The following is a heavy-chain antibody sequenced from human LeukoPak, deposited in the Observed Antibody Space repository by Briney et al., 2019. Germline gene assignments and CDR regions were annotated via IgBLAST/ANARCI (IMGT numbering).Heavy chain of an antibody. J-gene: IGHJ4*02. CDR2: INNDGSAR. D-gene: IGHD3-10*01. CDR3: AIGGTYGSGS. Sequence: GGSLRLSCAASGFPSANTWMHWVRQAPGKGLVWVSLINNDGSARSYADSVKGRFTISRDNAKNTVYLQMNSLRAEDTAVYYCAIGGTYGSGSWGQGTLVTVSS. V-gene: IGHV3-74*01. CDR1: GFPSANTW.